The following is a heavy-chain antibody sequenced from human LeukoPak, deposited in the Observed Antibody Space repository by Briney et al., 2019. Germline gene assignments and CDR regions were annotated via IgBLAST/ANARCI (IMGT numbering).Heavy chain of an antibody. CDR1: GFTFSSYA. D-gene: IGHD3-22*01. V-gene: IGHV3-23*01. J-gene: IGHJ4*02. CDR3: VAPMTIGYYYYFDY. CDR2: ISGSGDNT. Sequence: PGGSLRLSCAASGFTFSSYAMSWVRQAPRKGLEWVSGISGSGDNTYYADSVKGRFTISRDNSKNTLYLQMNSLRADDTAVYYCVAPMTIGYYYYFDYWGQGTLVTVSS.